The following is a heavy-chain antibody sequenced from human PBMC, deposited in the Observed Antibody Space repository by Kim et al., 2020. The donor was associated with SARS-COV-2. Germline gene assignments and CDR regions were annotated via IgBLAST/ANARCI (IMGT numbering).Heavy chain of an antibody. V-gene: IGHV3-30*01. Sequence: RLTIARDNAKNTLYMQMTSLRAEDTAVYYCARVGSYYDSSGYAPLHAFDIWGQGTMVTVSS. D-gene: IGHD3-22*01. CDR3: ARVGSYYDSSGYAPLHAFDI. J-gene: IGHJ3*02.